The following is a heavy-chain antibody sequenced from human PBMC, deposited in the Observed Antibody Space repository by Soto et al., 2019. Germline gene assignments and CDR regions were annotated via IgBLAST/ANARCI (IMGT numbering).Heavy chain of an antibody. CDR3: AIFRTGSPFVYYAMDV. Sequence: ASVKVSCKASGYTFTSYGISWVRQAPGQGLEWMGWISAYNGNTNYAQKLQGRVTMTTDTSTSTAYMELRSLRSDDTAVYYCAIFRTGSPFVYYAMDVWGQGTTVTAP. CDR1: GYTFTSYG. J-gene: IGHJ6*02. CDR2: ISAYNGNT. D-gene: IGHD1-1*01. V-gene: IGHV1-18*01.